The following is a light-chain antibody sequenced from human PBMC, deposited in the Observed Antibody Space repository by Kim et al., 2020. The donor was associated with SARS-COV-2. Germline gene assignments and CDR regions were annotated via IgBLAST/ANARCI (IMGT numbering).Light chain of an antibody. Sequence: VSVGDRVTITCRASQDINNHLAWFQQKPGKAPKSLIFAASNLQSGVSSKFSGSGSGTDFTLTITTLQPDDFATYYCQQYHSFPLAIGGGTKVDIK. V-gene: IGKV1-16*02. CDR1: QDINNH. J-gene: IGKJ4*01. CDR2: AAS. CDR3: QQYHSFPLA.